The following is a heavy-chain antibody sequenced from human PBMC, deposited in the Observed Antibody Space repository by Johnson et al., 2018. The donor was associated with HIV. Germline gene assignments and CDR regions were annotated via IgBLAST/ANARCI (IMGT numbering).Heavy chain of an antibody. D-gene: IGHD2-15*01. Sequence: VQLVESGGGLVQPGGSLRLSCAASGFTFSSYVMHWVRQAPGKGLEYVSAISSNGGTTYYTNSVKGRLTISRENAKNSLHLQRNSLRAEDTAVYYCARLRSGNRAFDIWGQGTMVTVSS. CDR3: ARLRSGNRAFDI. CDR1: GFTFSSYV. V-gene: IGHV3-64*01. CDR2: ISSNGGTT. J-gene: IGHJ3*02.